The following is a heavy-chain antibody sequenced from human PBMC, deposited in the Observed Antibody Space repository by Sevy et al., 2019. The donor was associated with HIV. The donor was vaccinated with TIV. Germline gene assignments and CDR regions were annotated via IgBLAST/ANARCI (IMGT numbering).Heavy chain of an antibody. D-gene: IGHD6-13*01. Sequence: GGSLRLSCAAAGFTFSRYGMHWARQAPGKGLEWVAVISNDGSDKEYADSVKGRFTVSRDNSKDTVYLQMNSLGPEDTAVYYCANSRGRYEGSSWLYYYYLMDVWGQGTTVTVSS. J-gene: IGHJ6*02. CDR3: ANSRGRYEGSSWLYYYYLMDV. CDR2: ISNDGSDK. V-gene: IGHV3-30*18. CDR1: GFTFSRYG.